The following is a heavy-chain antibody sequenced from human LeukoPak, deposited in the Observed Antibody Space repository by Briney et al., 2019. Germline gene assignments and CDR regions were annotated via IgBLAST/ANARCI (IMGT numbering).Heavy chain of an antibody. J-gene: IGHJ4*02. V-gene: IGHV3-23*01. CDR2: ISGSGGST. CDR3: VKKSSAGSYYFDF. CDR1: GFTFSSYW. Sequence: GGSLRLSCAASGFTFSSYWMSWVRQAPGKGLEWVSTISGSGGSTYYADSVKGRFIMSRDNSKNTLYLQMNSLRAEDTAVYYCVKKSSAGSYYFDFWGQGTLVTVSS. D-gene: IGHD6-6*01.